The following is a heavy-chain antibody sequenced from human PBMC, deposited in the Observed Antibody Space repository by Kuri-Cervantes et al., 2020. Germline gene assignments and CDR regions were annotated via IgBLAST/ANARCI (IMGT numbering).Heavy chain of an antibody. CDR2: IWYDGSNK. Sequence: GESLKISCAASGFTFSSYGMHWVRQAPGKGLEWVAVIWYDGSNKYYADSVKGRFTISRDNSKNTLYLQMNSLRAEDTAVYYCARTPTWFGELLYLNYYYGMDVWGQGTTVTVSS. V-gene: IGHV3-33*01. CDR3: ARTPTWFGELLYLNYYYGMDV. CDR1: GFTFSSYG. J-gene: IGHJ6*02. D-gene: IGHD3-10*01.